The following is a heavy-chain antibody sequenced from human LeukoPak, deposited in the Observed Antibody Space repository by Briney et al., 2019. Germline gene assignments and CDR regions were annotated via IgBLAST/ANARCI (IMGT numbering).Heavy chain of an antibody. CDR3: ARDPSRYQPNIWWFDP. V-gene: IGHV1-69*13. J-gene: IGHJ5*02. D-gene: IGHD2-2*01. CDR1: GGTFSSYA. Sequence: SVTVSCKASGGTFSSYAISWLRQAPGQGLEWMGGIIPIFGTANYAQKFQGRVTITADESTSTAYMELSSLRSEDTAVYYCARDPSRYQPNIWWFDPWGQGTLVTVSS. CDR2: IIPIFGTA.